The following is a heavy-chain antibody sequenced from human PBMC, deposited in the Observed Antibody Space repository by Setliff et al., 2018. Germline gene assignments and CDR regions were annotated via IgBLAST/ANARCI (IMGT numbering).Heavy chain of an antibody. CDR3: ASAYYGSGIYGMDV. CDR1: GGTFSSYA. V-gene: IGHV1-69*05. D-gene: IGHD3-10*01. Sequence: ASVKVSCKASGGTFSSYAISWVRQAPGQGLEWMGGVIPIFGTANYAQKFQGRVTITTDESTSTAYMELSSLRSEDTAVYYCASAYYGSGIYGMDVWGQGTTVTVSS. CDR2: VIPIFGTA. J-gene: IGHJ6*02.